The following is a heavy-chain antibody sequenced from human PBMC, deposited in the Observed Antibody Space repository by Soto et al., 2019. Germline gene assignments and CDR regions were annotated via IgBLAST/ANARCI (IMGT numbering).Heavy chain of an antibody. J-gene: IGHJ6*02. V-gene: IGHV1-46*01. CDR3: ARDPWRLGELSQPPYYSGMDV. CDR1: GYTFTSYY. D-gene: IGHD3-16*02. Sequence: ASVKVSCKASGYTFTSYYMHWVRQAPGQGLEWMGIINPSGGSTSYAQKFQGRVTMTRDTSISTAYMELSRLRSDDTAVYYCARDPWRLGELSQPPYYSGMDVWGQGTTVTVSS. CDR2: INPSGGST.